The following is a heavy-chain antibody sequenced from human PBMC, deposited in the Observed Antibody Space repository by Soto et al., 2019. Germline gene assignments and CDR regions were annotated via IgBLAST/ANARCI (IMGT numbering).Heavy chain of an antibody. CDR2: IIPIFGTA. V-gene: IGHV1-69*13. CDR3: ARRAYSSSWKHYYYYGMDV. Sequence: SVKVSCKASGGTFSSYAISWVRQATGQGLEWMGGIIPIFGTANYAQKFQGRVTITADESTSTAYMELSSLRSEDTAVYYCARRAYSSSWKHYYYYGMDVWGQGTTVTVSS. CDR1: GGTFSSYA. D-gene: IGHD6-13*01. J-gene: IGHJ6*02.